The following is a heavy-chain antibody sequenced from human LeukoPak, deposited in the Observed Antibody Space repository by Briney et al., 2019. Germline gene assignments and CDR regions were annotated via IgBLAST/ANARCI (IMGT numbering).Heavy chain of an antibody. V-gene: IGHV3-7*04. CDR1: GFTFSSSW. J-gene: IGHJ4*02. Sequence: GGSLTLSCAASGFTFSSSWMTWVRQAPGKGLEWVAVIRPDGSEAAYVDSVIGRFTISRDNAKNSLFLQMISLRVEDTAVYYCTRHRAYKTFDYWGQGALVTVSS. CDR3: TRHRAYKTFDY. D-gene: IGHD3-16*01. CDR2: IRPDGSEA.